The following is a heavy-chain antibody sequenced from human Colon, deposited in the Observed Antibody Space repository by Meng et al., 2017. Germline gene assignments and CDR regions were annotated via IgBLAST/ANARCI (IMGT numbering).Heavy chain of an antibody. CDR1: GFTFNNYW. CDR3: AREEDASGNFYFDY. V-gene: IGHV3-7*01. J-gene: IGHJ4*02. D-gene: IGHD3-10*01. Sequence: GESLKISCAASGFTFNNYWMTWVRQAPGKGLEWVANIKQDGSDKYYVDSVKGRFTISRDNANNSLYLQMNSLRADDTAVYYCAREEDASGNFYFDYWGQGTRVTVAS. CDR2: IKQDGSDK.